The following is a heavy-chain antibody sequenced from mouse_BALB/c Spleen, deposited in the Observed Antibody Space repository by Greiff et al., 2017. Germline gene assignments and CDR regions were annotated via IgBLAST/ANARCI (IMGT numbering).Heavy chain of an antibody. CDR1: GFSLTDYG. V-gene: IGHV2-5*01. CDR3: AKKEGPYYGLYYYAMDY. CDR2: IWRGGST. J-gene: IGHJ4*01. Sequence: QVQLKQPGPGLVAPSQSLSISCTVSGFSLTDYGVSWIRQSPGKGLEWLGVIWRGGSTDYNAAFMSRLSITKDNSKSQVFFKMNSLQADDTAIYYCAKKEGPYYGLYYYAMDYWGQGTSVTVSS. D-gene: IGHD2-10*01.